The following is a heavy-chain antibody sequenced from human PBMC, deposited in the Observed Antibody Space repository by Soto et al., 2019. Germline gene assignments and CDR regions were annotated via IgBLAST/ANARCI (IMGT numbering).Heavy chain of an antibody. CDR2: LYDVDGS. Sequence: DVQLVESGGGLIQPGESLRLSCAAFGLTISGKKYVAWVRQAPGKGLEWVSALYDVDGSFYADSVTGRFTTSSDSSKTTVYLKTNDLRPDDTAVYYCATWHEREHAFDVWGQGTTVTISS. J-gene: IGHJ3*01. CDR1: GLTISGKKY. D-gene: IGHD1-1*01. V-gene: IGHV3-53*01. CDR3: ATWHEREHAFDV.